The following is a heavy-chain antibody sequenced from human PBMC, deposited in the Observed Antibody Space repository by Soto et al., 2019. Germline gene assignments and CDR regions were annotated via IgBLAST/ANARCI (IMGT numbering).Heavy chain of an antibody. D-gene: IGHD4-4*01. CDR2: IHYSGIKT. J-gene: IGHJ3*02. CDR3: AKSEDEYSNYAAFDM. Sequence: PGGSLRLSCAASGFTFSKYGMHWVRQAPGRGLQWVAVIHYSGIKTYYADPVKGRFTISRDTSRNTLYLQMSSLRAEDTAVYYCAKSEDEYSNYAAFDMWGQGTMVTVSS. V-gene: IGHV3-30*02. CDR1: GFTFSKYG.